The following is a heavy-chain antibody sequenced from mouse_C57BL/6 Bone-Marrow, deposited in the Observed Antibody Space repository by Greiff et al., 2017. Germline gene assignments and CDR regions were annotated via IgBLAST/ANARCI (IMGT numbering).Heavy chain of an antibody. CDR2: IYPGSGNT. CDR1: GYTFTDYY. J-gene: IGHJ2*01. Sequence: VQLQESGAELVRPGASVKLSCKASGYTFTDYYINWVKQRPGQGLEWIARIYPGSGNTYYNEKFKGKATLTAEKSSSTAYMQLSSLTSEDSAVYVCASYEDSTAQATDYWGQGTTLTVSS. D-gene: IGHD3-2*02. CDR3: ASYEDSTAQATDY. V-gene: IGHV1-76*01.